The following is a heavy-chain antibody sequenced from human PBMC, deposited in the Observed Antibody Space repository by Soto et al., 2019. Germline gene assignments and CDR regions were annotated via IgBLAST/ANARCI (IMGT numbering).Heavy chain of an antibody. D-gene: IGHD3-10*01. J-gene: IGHJ5*02. Sequence: SETLSLTCTVSGGSITSSNYYWGWIRQPPGKGLEWIASIHYSGSTYYNPSLKSRVTISVDTSKNQFYLKLSSVTAADTAVYYCARTYYYGSGSSNWLDPWGQGTMVTVYS. CDR1: GGSITSSNYY. CDR2: IHYSGST. CDR3: ARTYYYGSGSSNWLDP. V-gene: IGHV4-39*01.